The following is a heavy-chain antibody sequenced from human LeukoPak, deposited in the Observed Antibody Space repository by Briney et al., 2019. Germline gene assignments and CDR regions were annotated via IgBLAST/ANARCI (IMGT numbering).Heavy chain of an antibody. CDR2: ISAGGYNT. J-gene: IGHJ6*02. V-gene: IGHV3-23*01. D-gene: IGHD3-3*01. CDR3: ARHFGVVTKGVYYYYYGMDV. Sequence: GGSLRLSCAASGFTFSSYAMTWVRQAPGKGLEWVSSISAGGYNTYYADSVRGRFTISRDKSKNTLYLQMNSLRAEDTAVYYCARHFGVVTKGVYYYYYGMDVWGQGTTVTVSS. CDR1: GFTFSSYA.